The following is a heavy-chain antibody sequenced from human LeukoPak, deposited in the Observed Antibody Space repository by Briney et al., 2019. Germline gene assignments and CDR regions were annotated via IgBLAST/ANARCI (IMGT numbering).Heavy chain of an antibody. V-gene: IGHV3-30*02. Sequence: GGSLRLSCAASGFIFTDYGMHWVRQAPGKGLEWLTFIRYDGSDKYYADSVKGRFTISRDNSKNTLYLQMNSLTSEDTAVYYCAKEGTASKPSDLDYWGQGILVTVSS. CDR2: IRYDGSDK. CDR3: AKEGTASKPSDLDY. D-gene: IGHD1/OR15-1a*01. J-gene: IGHJ4*02. CDR1: GFIFTDYG.